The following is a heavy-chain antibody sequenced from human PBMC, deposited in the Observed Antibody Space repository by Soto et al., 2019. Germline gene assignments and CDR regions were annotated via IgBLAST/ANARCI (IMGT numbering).Heavy chain of an antibody. CDR3: AKSLLRYFDWLW. D-gene: IGHD3-9*01. CDR1: GFTFSSYA. J-gene: IGHJ4*02. CDR2: ISGSGGST. Sequence: GGSLRLSCAASGFTFSSYAMSWVRQAPGKGLEWVSAISGSGGSTYNADSVKGRFTISKDNSKNTLYLQMNSLRAEDTAVYYCAKSLLRYFDWLWWGQGTLVTVSS. V-gene: IGHV3-23*01.